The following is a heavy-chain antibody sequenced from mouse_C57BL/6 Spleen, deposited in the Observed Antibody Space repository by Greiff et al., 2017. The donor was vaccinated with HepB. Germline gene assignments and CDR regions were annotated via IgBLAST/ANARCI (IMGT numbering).Heavy chain of an antibody. V-gene: IGHV1-42*01. CDR2: INPSTGGT. CDR1: GYSFTGYY. D-gene: IGHD1-1*01. J-gene: IGHJ2*01. CDR3: ARFITTVVGNYFDY. Sequence: VQLKQSGPELVKPGASVKISCKASGYSFTGYYMNWVKQSPEKSLEWIGEINPSTGGTTYNQKFKAKATLTVDKSSSTAYMQLKSLTSEDSAVYYCARFITTVVGNYFDYWGQGTTLTVSS.